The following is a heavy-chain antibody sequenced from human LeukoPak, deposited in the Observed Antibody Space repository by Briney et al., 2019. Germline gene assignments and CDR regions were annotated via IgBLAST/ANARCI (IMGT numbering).Heavy chain of an antibody. CDR3: ARLITMIEPGNYYYYYYMDV. V-gene: IGHV1-2*02. Sequence: GASVKVSCKAPGYTFTDSDIHWVRQAPGQGLQWMGWIKPNSGETRYTQKFQGRVTMTTDTSISTAYMELSRLTSDDTAVYYCARLITMIEPGNYYYYYYMDVWGKGTAVTVSS. J-gene: IGHJ6*03. CDR1: GYTFTDSD. D-gene: IGHD3-22*01. CDR2: IKPNSGET.